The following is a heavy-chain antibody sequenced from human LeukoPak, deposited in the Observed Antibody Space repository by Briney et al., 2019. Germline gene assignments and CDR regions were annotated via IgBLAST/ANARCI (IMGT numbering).Heavy chain of an antibody. Sequence: SETLSLTCTVSGVSISGYYWSWIRQPAGEGLEWIGRLFSDGGATYNPSLKSRVTMSVDTSRNQYSLKLRSVTAADTAVYYCTKEPAPWGQGILVTVSS. CDR3: TKEPAP. CDR1: GVSISGYY. J-gene: IGHJ5*02. CDR2: LFSDGGA. V-gene: IGHV4-4*07.